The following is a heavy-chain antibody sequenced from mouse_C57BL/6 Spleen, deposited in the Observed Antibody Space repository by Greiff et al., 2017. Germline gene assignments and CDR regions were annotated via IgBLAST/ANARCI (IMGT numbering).Heavy chain of an antibody. CDR2: ISGGGGNT. J-gene: IGHJ4*01. Sequence: EVQGVESGGCLVKPGGSLKLSCAASGFTFSSYTMSWVRQTPEKRLEWVATISGGGGNTYYPDSVKGRFTISRDNAKNTLYLQMSSLRSEDTALYYCARHLRDAMDYWGQGTSVTVSS. V-gene: IGHV5-9*01. D-gene: IGHD1-1*01. CDR1: GFTFSSYT. CDR3: ARHLRDAMDY.